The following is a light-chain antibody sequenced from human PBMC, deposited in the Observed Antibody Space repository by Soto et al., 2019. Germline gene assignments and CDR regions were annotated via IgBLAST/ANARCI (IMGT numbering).Light chain of an antibody. V-gene: IGLV1-40*01. CDR1: SSNIGAGFD. CDR3: CSFVRSNALV. J-gene: IGLJ2*01. Sequence: QSVLTQPPSVSGAPGQRVTIPCTGTSSNIGAGFDVHWYQHLPGTAPKLLIYGNNHRPSGVPDRFSGSKSGTSASLTISALKAEDEADYYCCSFVRSNALVFGGGTTLTVL. CDR2: GNN.